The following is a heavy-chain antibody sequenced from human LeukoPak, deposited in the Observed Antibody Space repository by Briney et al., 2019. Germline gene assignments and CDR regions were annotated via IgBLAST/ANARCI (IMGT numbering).Heavy chain of an antibody. J-gene: IGHJ4*02. D-gene: IGHD3-22*01. CDR3: TTSYYDSSGYRN. Sequence: TGGSLRLSCAASGFTFSNAWMSWVRQAPGKGLEWVGRIKTKTDGGTIDYAAPVKGRFTISSDDSENTLHLQMNSLKTEDTAVYYCTTSYYDSSGYRNWGQGTLVTVSS. V-gene: IGHV3-15*01. CDR1: GFTFSNAW. CDR2: IKTKTDGGTI.